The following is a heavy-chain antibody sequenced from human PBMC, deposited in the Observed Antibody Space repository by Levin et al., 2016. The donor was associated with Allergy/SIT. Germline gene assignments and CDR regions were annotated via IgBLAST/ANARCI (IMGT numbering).Heavy chain of an antibody. CDR2: IYYSGST. D-gene: IGHD3-3*01. V-gene: IGHV4-39*01. J-gene: IGHJ4*02. CDR3: ARPGPYYDFWSGYYLGPIDY. Sequence: WIRQPPGKGLEWIGSIYYSGSTYYNPSLKSRVTISVDTSKNQFSLKLSSVTAADTAVYYCARPGPYYDFWSGYYLGPIDYWGQGTLVTVSS.